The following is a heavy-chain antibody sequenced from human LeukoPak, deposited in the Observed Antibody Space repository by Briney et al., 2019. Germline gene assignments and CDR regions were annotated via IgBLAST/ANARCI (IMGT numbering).Heavy chain of an antibody. D-gene: IGHD3-10*01. CDR2: ISSSSSYI. Sequence: PGGSPRLSRAASGFTLRRFRMNWVRQAPGEGLECVSSISSSSSYIHYADSVKGRFTISRDNAKNSLYLQMNSLRAEDTAVYYCAREELGRYFDLWGRGALLTVSS. CDR3: AREELGRYFDL. V-gene: IGHV3-21*01. J-gene: IGHJ2*01. CDR1: GFTLRRFR.